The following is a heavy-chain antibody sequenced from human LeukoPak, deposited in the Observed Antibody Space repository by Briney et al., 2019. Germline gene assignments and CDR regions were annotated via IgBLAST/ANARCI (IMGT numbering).Heavy chain of an antibody. CDR2: IYHSGST. D-gene: IGHD3-16*01. Sequence: SETLSLTCAVSGGSISSGGYSWSWIRQPPGKGLGWIGYIYHSGSTYYNPSLKSRVTISVDRSKNQFSLKLSSVTAADTAVYYCARSRGGGYRDAFDIWGQGTMVTVSS. CDR1: GGSISSGGYS. CDR3: ARSRGGGYRDAFDI. V-gene: IGHV4-30-2*01. J-gene: IGHJ3*02.